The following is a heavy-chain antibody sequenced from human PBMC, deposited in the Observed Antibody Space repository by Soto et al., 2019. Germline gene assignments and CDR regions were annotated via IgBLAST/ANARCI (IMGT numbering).Heavy chain of an antibody. V-gene: IGHV3-33*01. J-gene: IGHJ4*02. CDR2: IWSDGSNK. CDR1: GFTFSSYG. CDR3: ARYYYDSSGYYPL. Sequence: QVQLVESGGGVVQPGRSLRLSCAASGFTFSSYGMHWVRQAPGKGLEWVAVIWSDGSNKYYADSVKGRFTISRDNSKNTLYLQMNNLRAEDTAVYYCARYYYDSSGYYPLWGQGTLVTVSS. D-gene: IGHD3-22*01.